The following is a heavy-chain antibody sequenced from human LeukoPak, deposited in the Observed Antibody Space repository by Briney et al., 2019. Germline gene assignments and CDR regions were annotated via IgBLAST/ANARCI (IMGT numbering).Heavy chain of an antibody. CDR3: ARTTMVRGTYYMDV. Sequence: KASETLSLTCTVSGGSISSYYWSWIRQPPGKGLEWIGYIFYRGSTNYNPSLKSRVTISVDTSKNQFSLKLSSVTAADTAVYYCARTTMVRGTYYMDVWGKGTTVTISS. CDR2: IFYRGST. CDR1: GGSISSYY. V-gene: IGHV4-59*01. D-gene: IGHD3-10*01. J-gene: IGHJ6*03.